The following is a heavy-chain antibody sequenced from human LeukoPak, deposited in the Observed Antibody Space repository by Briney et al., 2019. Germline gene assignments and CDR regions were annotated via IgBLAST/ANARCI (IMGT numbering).Heavy chain of an antibody. CDR3: ARDWWLPN. V-gene: IGHV4-39*07. D-gene: IGHD2-15*01. CDR1: GGSISSSSYY. CDR2: IYYSGST. J-gene: IGHJ4*02. Sequence: TSETLSLTCTVSGGSISSSSYYWGWIRQPPGKGLEWIGSIYYSGSTYYNPSLKSRVTISVDTSKNQFSLKLSSVTAADTAVYYCARDWWLPNWGQGTLVTVSS.